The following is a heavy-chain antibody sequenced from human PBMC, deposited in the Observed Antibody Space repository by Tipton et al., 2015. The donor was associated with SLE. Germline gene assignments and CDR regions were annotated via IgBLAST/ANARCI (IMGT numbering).Heavy chain of an antibody. D-gene: IGHD5-24*01. V-gene: IGHV4-34*01. CDR2: INHSGST. J-gene: IGHJ3*02. Sequence: PSLTCAVYGGSFSGYYWSWIRQPPGKGLEWIGEINHSGSTNYNPSLKSRVTISVDTSKNQLSLKLRSVTAADTAVYYCTKDGEMATNDAFDIWGRGTMVTVSS. CDR1: GGSFSGYY. CDR3: TKDGEMATNDAFDI.